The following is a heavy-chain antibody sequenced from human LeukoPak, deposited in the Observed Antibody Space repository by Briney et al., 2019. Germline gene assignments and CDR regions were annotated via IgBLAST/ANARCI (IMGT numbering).Heavy chain of an antibody. CDR3: ARSNGYTFDP. CDR1: GGSFSGYY. Sequence: PSETLSLTCAVYGGSFSGYYWSWIRQPPGKGLEWIAEINHSGSTNYNPSLKSRVTISVDTSKNQFSLKLSSVTAADTAVYYCARSNGYTFDPWGQGTLVTVSS. J-gene: IGHJ5*02. D-gene: IGHD5-24*01. CDR2: INHSGST. V-gene: IGHV4-34*01.